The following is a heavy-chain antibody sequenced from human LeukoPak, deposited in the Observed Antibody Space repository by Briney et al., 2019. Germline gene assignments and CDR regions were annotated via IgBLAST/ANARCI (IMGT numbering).Heavy chain of an antibody. J-gene: IGHJ4*02. V-gene: IGHV3-74*01. CDR2: INSDGSST. D-gene: IGHD4-17*01. CDR3: ARDSKYGDLDY. Sequence: GGSLRRSCAAFGVAVSGYWMNWVRQAPGKGLVWVARINSDGSSTSHADSVKGRFTISRDNAKNTLYLQMNSLRVDDTAVYYCARDSKYGDLDYWGLGTLVTVSS. CDR1: GVAVSGYW.